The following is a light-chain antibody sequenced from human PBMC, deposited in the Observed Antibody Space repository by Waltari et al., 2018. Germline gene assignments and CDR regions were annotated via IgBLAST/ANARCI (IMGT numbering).Light chain of an antibody. CDR1: GSNLGAGYD. CDR2: GSS. V-gene: IGLV1-40*01. J-gene: IGLJ3*02. CDR3: QSYDTSLSVV. Sequence: QSVLTQPPSVSGAPGQRVTISCTGSGSNLGAGYDVHWYQHLPRAAPKLLIYGSSSRPLGVPDRFFGSTSGTSASLAITGLQAEDVGDYYCQSYDTSLSVVFGGGTKLTVL.